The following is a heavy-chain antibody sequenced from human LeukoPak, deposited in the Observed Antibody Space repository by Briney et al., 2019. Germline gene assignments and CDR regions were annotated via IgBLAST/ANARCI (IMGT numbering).Heavy chain of an antibody. Sequence: ASVTVSCKASGYTFTSYGISWVRQAPGQGLEWMGWISTYNGNTNYAQRLQGRVTMTTDTSTSTAYMELRSLRSDDTAVYYCARDSIGVLSMDVWGKGTTVTVSS. CDR2: ISTYNGNT. V-gene: IGHV1-18*01. CDR3: ARDSIGVLSMDV. CDR1: GYTFTSYG. D-gene: IGHD2/OR15-2a*01. J-gene: IGHJ6*03.